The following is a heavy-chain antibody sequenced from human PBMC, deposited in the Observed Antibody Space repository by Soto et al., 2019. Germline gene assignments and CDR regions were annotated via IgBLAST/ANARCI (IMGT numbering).Heavy chain of an antibody. Sequence: PSETLSLTCTVSGGSISSSSYYWGWIRQPPGKGLEWIGSIYYSGSTYYNPSLKSRVTISVDTSKNQFSLKLSSVTAADTAVYYCARLDSVAKYAFDIWGQGTMVT. D-gene: IGHD5-12*01. CDR3: ARLDSVAKYAFDI. V-gene: IGHV4-39*01. J-gene: IGHJ3*02. CDR2: IYYSGST. CDR1: GGSISSSSYY.